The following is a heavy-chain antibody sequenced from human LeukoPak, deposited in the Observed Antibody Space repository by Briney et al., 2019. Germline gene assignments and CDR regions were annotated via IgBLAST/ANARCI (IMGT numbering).Heavy chain of an antibody. CDR2: NNPNSGGT. V-gene: IGHV1-2*02. Sequence: ASVKVSCKASEYTFTGYYMHWVRQAPGQGLEWMGWNNPNSGGTNYAQKFQGRVTMTRDTSISTAYMELSRLRSDDTAVYYCARDLFVSEDPRKFEYWGQGTLVTVSS. CDR1: EYTFTGYY. D-gene: IGHD3-3*01. J-gene: IGHJ4*02. CDR3: ARDLFVSEDPRKFEY.